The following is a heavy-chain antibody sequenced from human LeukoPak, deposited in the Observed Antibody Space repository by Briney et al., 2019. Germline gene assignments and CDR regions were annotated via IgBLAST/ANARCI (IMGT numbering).Heavy chain of an antibody. CDR2: ITSSSSTI. CDR1: GFTTGFTFSSYS. CDR3: ARMEDGDSGYAVEGWENDAFDI. V-gene: IGHV3-48*04. D-gene: IGHD5-12*01. J-gene: IGHJ3*02. Sequence: GGSLRLSCAASGFTTGFTFSSYSMIWVRQAPGKGLEWVSYITSSSSTIYYTDSVKGRFTISRDNARNSLYLQMNSLRAEDTAVYYCARMEDGDSGYAVEGWENDAFDIWGQGTMVTVSS.